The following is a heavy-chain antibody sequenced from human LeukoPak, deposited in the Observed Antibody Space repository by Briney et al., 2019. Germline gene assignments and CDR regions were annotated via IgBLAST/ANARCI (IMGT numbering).Heavy chain of an antibody. V-gene: IGHV3-23*01. J-gene: IGHJ6*03. CDR3: AKVFNYYYMNV. CDR2: ISASGGNT. CDR1: GFTFSSYA. Sequence: GGSLRLSCAASGFTFSSYAMSWVRQAPGKGLEWVSAISASGGNTYYTDSVKGRFTISRDNSKNTLYLQMNSLRAEDTAVYYCAKVFNYYYMNVWGKGTTVTVSS.